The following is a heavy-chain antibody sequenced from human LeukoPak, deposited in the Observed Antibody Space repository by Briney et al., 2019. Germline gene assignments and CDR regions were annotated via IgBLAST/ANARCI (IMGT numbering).Heavy chain of an antibody. V-gene: IGHV3-74*01. CDR2: INSDGGGA. CDR3: ARDVPHNWFDT. Sequence: GGSLRLSCAASGITSGNNWMHWVRQGPGKGLVWISRINSDGGGAIYADSVKGRFTVSRDNAKNTLYLQMNSLRAEDTAVYYCARDVPHNWFDTWGQGTLVTVSS. CDR1: GITSGNNW. J-gene: IGHJ5*02.